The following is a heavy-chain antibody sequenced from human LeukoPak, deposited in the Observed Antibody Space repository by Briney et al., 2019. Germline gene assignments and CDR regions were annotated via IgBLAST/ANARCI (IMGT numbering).Heavy chain of an antibody. CDR1: GGSISSSNW. V-gene: IGHV4-4*02. J-gene: IGHJ3*02. Sequence: SETLTLTCAVSGGSISSSNWWSWVRQPPGKGLEWIGEIYHSGSTNYNPSLKSRVTISVDKSKNQFSLKLSSVTAADTAVYYCARGMVGATNAFDIWGQGTMVTVSS. D-gene: IGHD1-26*01. CDR3: ARGMVGATNAFDI. CDR2: IYHSGST.